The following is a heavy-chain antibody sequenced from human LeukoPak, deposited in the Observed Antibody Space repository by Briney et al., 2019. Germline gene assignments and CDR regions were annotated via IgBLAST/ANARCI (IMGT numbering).Heavy chain of an antibody. V-gene: IGHV4-59*11. J-gene: IGHJ5*02. CDR1: GGSISSHY. Sequence: PSETLSLTCTVSGGSISSHYWSWIRQPPGKGLEWIGYIYYSGSTNYNPSLKSRVTMSVDTSKNQFSLKLSSVTAADTAVYYCARAPTGTGGWNWFDPWGQGTLVTVSS. CDR2: IYYSGST. CDR3: ARAPTGTGGWNWFDP. D-gene: IGHD1-1*01.